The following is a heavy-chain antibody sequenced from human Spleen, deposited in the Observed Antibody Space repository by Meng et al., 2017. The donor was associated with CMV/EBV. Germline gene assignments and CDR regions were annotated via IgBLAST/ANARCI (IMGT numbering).Heavy chain of an antibody. J-gene: IGHJ6*02. V-gene: IGHV3-30-3*01. CDR2: ISYEGSDK. CDR1: FSFRTYA. D-gene: IGHD4-17*01. CDR3: ARAHGDYDSYFYYGMDV. Sequence: FSFRTYAMHWVRQAPDKGLEWVAVISYEGSDKFYADSVKGRFTISRDNSRNTLYLQMNSLRAEDTAVYYCARAHGDYDSYFYYGMDVWGQGTTVTVSS.